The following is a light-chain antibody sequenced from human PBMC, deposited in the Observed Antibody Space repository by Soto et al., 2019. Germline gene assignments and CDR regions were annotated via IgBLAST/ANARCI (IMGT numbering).Light chain of an antibody. J-gene: IGKJ4*01. CDR1: QNISSY. V-gene: IGKV1-39*01. Sequence: DIQMTQSPSYVSESVGERATIPCLASQNISSYLNWYQHKPGKAPKLLISAASSFQRGVPSRFSGSESGTDFTLTIISLQPEDFATYYCQQTYSAPLTFGGGTKVDIK. CDR2: AAS. CDR3: QQTYSAPLT.